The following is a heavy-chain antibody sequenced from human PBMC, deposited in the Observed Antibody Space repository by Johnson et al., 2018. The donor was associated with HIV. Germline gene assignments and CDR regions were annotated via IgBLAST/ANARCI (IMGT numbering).Heavy chain of an antibody. J-gene: IGHJ3*02. CDR3: ARGALGSFDI. Sequence: VQLVESGGGVVRPGGSLRLSCAASGFTFDDYGMSWVRQAPGKGLEWVSGIKTDGSNTNYADSVKGRFTISRDNAKNTVYLQMDSLRDEDMAVYYCARGALGSFDIWGQGTMVTVSA. D-gene: IGHD3-10*01. V-gene: IGHV3-20*04. CDR1: GFTFDDYG. CDR2: IKTDGSNT.